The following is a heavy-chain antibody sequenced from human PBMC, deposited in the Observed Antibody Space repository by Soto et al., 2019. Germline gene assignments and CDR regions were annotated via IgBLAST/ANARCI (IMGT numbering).Heavy chain of an antibody. CDR1: GFTFISYG. D-gene: IGHD6-19*01. Sequence: GGSLRLSCAASGFTFISYGMHWVLQAPGKGLEWVAVIWYDGSNKYYADSVKGRFTISRDNSKNTLYLQMNSLRAEDTAVYYCARDGIGSSGWYDFDYWGQGT. J-gene: IGHJ4*02. V-gene: IGHV3-33*01. CDR3: ARDGIGSSGWYDFDY. CDR2: IWYDGSNK.